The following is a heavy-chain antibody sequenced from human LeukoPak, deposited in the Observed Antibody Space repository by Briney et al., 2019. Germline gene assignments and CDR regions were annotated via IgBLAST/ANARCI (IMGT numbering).Heavy chain of an antibody. CDR3: ARDGEWELLPHFDY. CDR2: IYTSGST. Sequence: PSRTLSLTCTVSGGSISSGSYYWSWIRQPAGKGLEWIGRIYTSGSTNYNPSLKSRVTISVDTSKNQFSLKLSSVTAADTAVYYCARDGEWELLPHFDYWGQGTLVTVSS. CDR1: GGSISSGSYY. V-gene: IGHV4-61*02. J-gene: IGHJ4*02. D-gene: IGHD1-26*01.